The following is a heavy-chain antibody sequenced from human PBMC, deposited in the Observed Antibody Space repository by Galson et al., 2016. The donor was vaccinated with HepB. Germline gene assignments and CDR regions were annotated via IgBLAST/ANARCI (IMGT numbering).Heavy chain of an antibody. CDR1: GFFFSNLV. D-gene: IGHD1-26*01. CDR2: ISDNTAGT. V-gene: IGHV3-23*01. CDR3: AKEDNIAGATTINN. Sequence: SLRLSCAASGFFFSNLVMTWVRQAPGKGLEWVSDISDNTAGTKYADSVKGRFTISRDNSKNTLYVQMNNLGAADTAVYYCAKEDNIAGATTINNWGQGTLVTVSS. J-gene: IGHJ4*02.